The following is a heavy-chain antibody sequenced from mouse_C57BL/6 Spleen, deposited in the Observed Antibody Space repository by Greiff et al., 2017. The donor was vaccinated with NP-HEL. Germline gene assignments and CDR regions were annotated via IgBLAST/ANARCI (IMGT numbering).Heavy chain of an antibody. J-gene: IGHJ2*01. D-gene: IGHD4-1*01. V-gene: IGHV5-17*01. Sequence: EVQGVESGGGLVKPGGSLKLSCAASGFTFSDYGMHWVRQAPETGLEWVAYISSGSSTIYYADTVKGRFTISRDNAKNTLFLQMTSLRSEDTAMYYCARSTLGRDFDYWGQGTTLTVSS. CDR1: GFTFSDYG. CDR2: ISSGSSTI. CDR3: ARSTLGRDFDY.